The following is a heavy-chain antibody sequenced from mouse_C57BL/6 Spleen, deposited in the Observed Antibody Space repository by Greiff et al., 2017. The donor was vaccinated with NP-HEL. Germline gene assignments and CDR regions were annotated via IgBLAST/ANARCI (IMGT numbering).Heavy chain of an antibody. V-gene: IGHV5-9*01. CDR1: GFTFSSYT. D-gene: IGHD2-3*01. J-gene: IGHJ3*01. CDR2: ISGGGGNT. CDR3: ARHKGSIYDGYYEAWFAY. Sequence: EVKLEESGGGLVKPGGSLKLSCAASGFTFSSYTMSWVRQTPEKRLEWVATISGGGGNTYYPDSVKGRFTISRDNAKNTLYLQMSSLRSEDTALYYCARHKGSIYDGYYEAWFAYWGQGTLVTVSA.